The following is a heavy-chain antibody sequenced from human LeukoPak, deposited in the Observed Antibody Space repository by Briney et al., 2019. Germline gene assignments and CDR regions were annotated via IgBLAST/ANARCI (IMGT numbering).Heavy chain of an antibody. V-gene: IGHV3-11*04. D-gene: IGHD3-3*01. CDR2: ISSSGSTI. CDR3: ATSVRFLEWLLTFDY. J-gene: IGHJ4*02. Sequence: PGGSLRLSCAASGFTFSDYYMSWIRQAPGKGLEWVSYISSSGSTIYYADSVKGRFTISRDNAKNSLYLQMNSLRAEDTAVYYCATSVRFLEWLLTFDYWGQGTLVTVSS. CDR1: GFTFSDYY.